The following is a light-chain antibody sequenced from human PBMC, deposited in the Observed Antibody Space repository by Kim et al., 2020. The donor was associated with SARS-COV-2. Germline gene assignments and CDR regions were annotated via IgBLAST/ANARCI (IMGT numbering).Light chain of an antibody. Sequence: EIVLTQSPGTLSLSPGERVTLSCRASQNITNNYLAWYQQKTGQAPRVLIYGASSRATGVPEGFSGSGSGTDFTLTISRLEPEDFAVYYGQHYGPLPCPFVQGRRLEIK. CDR1: QNITNNY. V-gene: IGKV3-20*01. CDR3: QHYGPLPCP. J-gene: IGKJ5*01. CDR2: GAS.